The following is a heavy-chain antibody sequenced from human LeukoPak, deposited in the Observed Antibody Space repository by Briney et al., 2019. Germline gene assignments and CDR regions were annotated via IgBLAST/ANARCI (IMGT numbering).Heavy chain of an antibody. Sequence: PGGSLRLSCAASGFTFSSYGMHWVRQAPGKGLEWVAVISYDGSNKYYADSVKGRFTISRDNAKNSLYLQMNSLRAEDTAVYYCARSLYSSSWNAGYWGQGTLVTVSS. CDR3: ARSLYSSSWNAGY. J-gene: IGHJ4*02. V-gene: IGHV3-30*03. CDR1: GFTFSSYG. CDR2: ISYDGSNK. D-gene: IGHD6-13*01.